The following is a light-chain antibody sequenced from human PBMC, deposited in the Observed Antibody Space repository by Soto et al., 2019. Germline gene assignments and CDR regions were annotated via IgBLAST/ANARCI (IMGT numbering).Light chain of an antibody. CDR2: VAS. CDR1: QRISSSH. Sequence: EIVLTQSPGTLSLSPGERATLSCRASQRISSSHLAWYQQKPGQAPRLLIYVASSRATGIPDRFSGSGSGTAFTLTISRLEPEDFALYCCQHFGSSPTFGPGTKVEIK. CDR3: QHFGSSPT. V-gene: IGKV3-20*01. J-gene: IGKJ1*01.